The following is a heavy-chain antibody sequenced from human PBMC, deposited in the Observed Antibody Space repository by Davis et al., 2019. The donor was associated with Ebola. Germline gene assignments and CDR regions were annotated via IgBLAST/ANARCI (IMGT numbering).Heavy chain of an antibody. CDR2: IHHSGST. Sequence: PGGSLRLSCAVYGESFSAYYWNWIRQSPGKGLEWIGEIHHSGSTNSNPSLKSRVTISIDSSKNQFSLKLSSVTAADTAVYFCARGAPLQLWRVSYYYMDVWGEGTTVTVSS. V-gene: IGHV4-34*01. CDR3: ARGAPLQLWRVSYYYMDV. D-gene: IGHD5-18*01. J-gene: IGHJ6*03. CDR1: GESFSAYY.